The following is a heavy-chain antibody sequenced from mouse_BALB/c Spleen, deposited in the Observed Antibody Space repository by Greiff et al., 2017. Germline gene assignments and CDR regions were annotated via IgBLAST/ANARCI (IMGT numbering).Heavy chain of an antibody. D-gene: IGHD2-1*01. CDR1: GFSLTSYG. J-gene: IGHJ3*01. Sequence: VKLVESGPGLVAPSQSLSITCTVSGFSLTSYGVNWVRQPPGKGLEWLGVIWAGGSTNYNSALMSRLSISKDNSKSQVFLKMNSLQTDDTAMYYCARGSYGNYDWFDYWGQGTLVTVSA. V-gene: IGHV2-9*02. CDR2: IWAGGST. CDR3: ARGSYGNYDWFDY.